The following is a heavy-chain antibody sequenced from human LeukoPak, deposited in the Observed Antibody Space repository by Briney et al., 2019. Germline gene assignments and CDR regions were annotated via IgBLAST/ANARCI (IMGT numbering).Heavy chain of an antibody. CDR3: ARTREEYDSSGYSYGMDV. D-gene: IGHD3-22*01. CDR1: GFTFSSYA. Sequence: GGSLRLSCAASGFTFSSYAMHWVRQAPGKGLEWVAVISYDGSNKYYADSVKGRFTISRDNSKNTLYLQMNSLRAEDTAVYYCARTREEYDSSGYSYGMDVWGQGTTVTVSS. J-gene: IGHJ6*02. V-gene: IGHV3-30-3*01. CDR2: ISYDGSNK.